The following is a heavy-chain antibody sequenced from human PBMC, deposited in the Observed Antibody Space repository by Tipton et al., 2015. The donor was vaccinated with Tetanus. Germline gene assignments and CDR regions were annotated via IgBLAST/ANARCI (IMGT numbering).Heavy chain of an antibody. J-gene: IGHJ4*02. Sequence: SLRLSCAASGFTFSSYWMSWVRQAPGKGLEWVANIKQDGSEKYYVDSVKGRFTISRDNAKNSLYLQMNSLRAEDTAVYYCARVYNSNWHAFDYWGQGTLVTVSS. CDR1: GFTFSSYW. CDR3: ARVYNSNWHAFDY. D-gene: IGHD6-13*01. V-gene: IGHV3-7*01. CDR2: IKQDGSEK.